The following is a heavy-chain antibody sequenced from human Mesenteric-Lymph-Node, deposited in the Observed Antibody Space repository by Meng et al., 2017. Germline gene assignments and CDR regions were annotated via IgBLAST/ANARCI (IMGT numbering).Heavy chain of an antibody. J-gene: IGHJ6*02. CDR2: INPNSGGT. CDR3: ARNTIFGIGYYYYGMDV. V-gene: IGHV1-2*02. CDR1: GYTFTGYY. D-gene: IGHD3-3*01. Sequence: ASVKVSCKASGYTFTGYYMHWVRQAPGQGLEWMGWINPNSGGTNYAQKFQGRVTMTRDTSISTAYMELSSLRSEDTAVYYCARNTIFGIGYYYYGMDVWGQGTTVTVSS.